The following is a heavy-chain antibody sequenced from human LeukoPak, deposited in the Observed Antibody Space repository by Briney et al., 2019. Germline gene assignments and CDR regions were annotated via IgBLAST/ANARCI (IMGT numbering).Heavy chain of an antibody. D-gene: IGHD6-13*01. V-gene: IGHV3-23*01. CDR3: AKDMYSSSWSRVSFYFDY. CDR1: GFTFSSYA. CDR2: INGSGGST. Sequence: GGSLRLSCAASGFTFSSYAMSWVRQAPGKGLEWVSAINGSGGSTYYADSVKGRFTISRDNSKNTLYLQMNSLRAEDTAVYYCAKDMYSSSWSRVSFYFDYWGQGTLVTVSS. J-gene: IGHJ4*02.